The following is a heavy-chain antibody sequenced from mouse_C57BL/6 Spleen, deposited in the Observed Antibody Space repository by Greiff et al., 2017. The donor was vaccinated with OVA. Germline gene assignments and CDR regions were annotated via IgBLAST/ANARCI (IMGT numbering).Heavy chain of an antibody. CDR2: IYTRSGNT. V-gene: IGHV1-81*01. CDR3: ARSDGYYGGGAMDY. D-gene: IGHD2-3*01. Sequence: QVQLQQSGAELARPGASVKLSCKASGYTFTSYGISWVKQRTGPGLEWIGEIYTRSGNTYYNEKFKGKATMTADKSSSTAYMELRSLTSEDSAVYFCARSDGYYGGGAMDYWGQGTSVTVAS. CDR1: GYTFTSYG. J-gene: IGHJ4*01.